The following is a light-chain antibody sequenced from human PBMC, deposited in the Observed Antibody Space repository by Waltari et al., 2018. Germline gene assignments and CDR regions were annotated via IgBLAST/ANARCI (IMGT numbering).Light chain of an antibody. J-gene: IGLJ1*01. Sequence: QSPLTQPASVSGSPGQSITISCTGTSRDVGDYGYVSWYQQSPGKAPKLMIYDVANRPSGISNRFSGSKSGNTAFLTISGLQAEDEADYYCCSKTGSNTLVYVFGTGTRVTVV. V-gene: IGLV2-14*03. CDR1: SRDVGDYGY. CDR3: CSKTGSNTLVYV. CDR2: DVA.